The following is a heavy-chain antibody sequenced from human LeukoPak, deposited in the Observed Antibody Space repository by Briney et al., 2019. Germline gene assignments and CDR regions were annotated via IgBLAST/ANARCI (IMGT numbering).Heavy chain of an antibody. J-gene: IGHJ4*02. CDR3: ARGGRFRYQLLAFDY. CDR2: INHSGST. D-gene: IGHD2-2*01. V-gene: IGHV4-34*01. Sequence: PSETLSLTCAVYGGSCSGYYWSWIRQPPGKGLEWIGEINHSGSTNYNPSLKSRVTISVDTSKNQFSLKLSSVTAADTAVYYCARGGRFRYQLLAFDYWGQGTLATVSS. CDR1: GGSCSGYY.